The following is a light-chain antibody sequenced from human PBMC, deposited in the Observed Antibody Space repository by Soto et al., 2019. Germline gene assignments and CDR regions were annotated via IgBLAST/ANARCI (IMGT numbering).Light chain of an antibody. J-gene: IGKJ2*01. CDR1: LAIRDD. V-gene: IGKV1-6*01. Sequence: IQTTQSPSSLSASVGDIVTITCRASLAIRDDVSWYQQRPGQAPKLLIYAASRLQSGVPSRFSGSGSGTDFTLTIGDLQPEDFATYYCLQDYNYPYTFGQGTKLEIK. CDR2: AAS. CDR3: LQDYNYPYT.